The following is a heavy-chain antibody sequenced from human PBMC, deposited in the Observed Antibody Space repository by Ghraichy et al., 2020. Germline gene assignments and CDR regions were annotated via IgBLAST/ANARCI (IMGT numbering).Heavy chain of an antibody. CDR3: ARGKFSVTAAGPLGTFDI. D-gene: IGHD6-13*01. Sequence: GGSLRLSCAASGITFISYWMHWVLQAPGKGLVWVSRINSDGSSTTYADSVKGRFTISRDNAKNTLYLQMNSLRTEDTAVYYCARGKFSVTAAGPLGTFDIWGQGTMVTVSS. V-gene: IGHV3-74*01. CDR1: GITFISYW. J-gene: IGHJ3*02. CDR2: INSDGSST.